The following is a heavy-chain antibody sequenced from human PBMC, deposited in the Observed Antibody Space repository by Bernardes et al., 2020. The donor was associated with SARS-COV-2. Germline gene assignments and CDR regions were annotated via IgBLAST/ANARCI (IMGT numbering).Heavy chain of an antibody. CDR2: ISTSGHT. Sequence: SETLSLTCTVSGGSISGSYWSWIRQPAGQGLEWMGRISTSGHTNYNPSLQSRLTMSVDTSKNRVSLTLNSVIAADTAVYYCARSHDIFFGANWFDPWGQGTLVTVSS. D-gene: IGHD3-9*01. CDR1: GGSISGSY. CDR3: ARSHDIFFGANWFDP. J-gene: IGHJ5*02. V-gene: IGHV4-4*07.